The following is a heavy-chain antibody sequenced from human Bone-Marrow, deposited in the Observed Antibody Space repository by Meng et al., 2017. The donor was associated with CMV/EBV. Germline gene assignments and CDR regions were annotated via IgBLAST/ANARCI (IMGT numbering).Heavy chain of an antibody. D-gene: IGHD6-19*01. V-gene: IGHV6-1*01. Sequence: VSSNRAAWNWSRQSPSRGLEWLGNTYYRSKWNNDYALSVKSRITINPDTSKNQFSLQLDSVTPEDTAVYYCARDPSNSGWDYFDYWGQGVLVTVSS. CDR1: VSSNRAA. CDR2: TYYRSKWNN. CDR3: ARDPSNSGWDYFDY. J-gene: IGHJ4*02.